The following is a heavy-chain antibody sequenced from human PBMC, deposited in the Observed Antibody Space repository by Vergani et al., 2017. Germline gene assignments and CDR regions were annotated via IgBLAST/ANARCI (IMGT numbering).Heavy chain of an antibody. Sequence: QVQLHESGPGLVKPSQTLSLTCHVFGVSVTDYNCNWIRQAPGKGLEWIGSLSTTGGATHASHNPSLKSRVSISVDTSKSQFSLRLTSVTAADSAIYYCAGDTHSWQRADRWGQGLLVSVSS. CDR3: AGDTHSWQRADR. V-gene: IGHV4-59*02. D-gene: IGHD6-13*01. CDR2: LSTTGGA. CDR1: GVSVTDYN. J-gene: IGHJ5*02.